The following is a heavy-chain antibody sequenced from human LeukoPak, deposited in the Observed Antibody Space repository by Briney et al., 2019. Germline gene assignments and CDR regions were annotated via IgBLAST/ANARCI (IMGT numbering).Heavy chain of an antibody. J-gene: IGHJ4*02. V-gene: IGHV1-18*01. D-gene: IGHD1-26*01. CDR1: GYTFTSYG. CDR3: ERDPIPSSGLNY. Sequence: ASVKVSCKASGYTFTSYGISWVRQAPGQGLEWMGWISAYNGNTNYAQKLQGRVTMTTETSTSTAYMELRGLRSDDTGVYYCERDPIPSSGLNYWGQGTLVTVSS. CDR2: ISAYNGNT.